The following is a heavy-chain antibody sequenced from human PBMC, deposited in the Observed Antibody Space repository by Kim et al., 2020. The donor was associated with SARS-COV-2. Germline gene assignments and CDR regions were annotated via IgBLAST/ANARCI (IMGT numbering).Heavy chain of an antibody. J-gene: IGHJ4*02. V-gene: IGHV3-13*01. CDR3: VEALTRGNLRGGFDWGFDS. CDR2: IGTAGDT. D-gene: IGHD5-12*01. Sequence: GGSLRLSCAASEFIFRIHDMHWVRQTTEKGLEWVSGIGTAGDTYYADSLKGRFTISREDATGSLYLQLNSLRVGDTAIYYYVEALTRGNLRGGFDWGFDSWGQGTLVTVSS. CDR1: EFIFRIHD.